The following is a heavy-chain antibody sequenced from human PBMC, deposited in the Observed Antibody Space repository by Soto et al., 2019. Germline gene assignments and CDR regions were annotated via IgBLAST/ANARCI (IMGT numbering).Heavy chain of an antibody. J-gene: IGHJ5*02. V-gene: IGHV1-8*01. Sequence: QVQLVQSGAEVKKPGASVKVSCKASGYTFTSYDIIWVRQATGQGLEWMGWMNPSTGNTDSAEKFQGRLTMTRNTSISTVYMELRSLSSEDTAVYYCARGRIIVAGGFDPWGQGTLVTVSS. D-gene: IGHD5-12*01. CDR3: ARGRIIVAGGFDP. CDR1: GYTFTSYD. CDR2: MNPSTGNT.